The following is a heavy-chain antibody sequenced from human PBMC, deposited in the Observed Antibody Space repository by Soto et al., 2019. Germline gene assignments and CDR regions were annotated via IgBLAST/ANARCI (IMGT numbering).Heavy chain of an antibody. J-gene: IGHJ5*02. CDR1: GFTVSSNY. CDR3: ARMGDSSGYSGWFDP. CDR2: IYSGGST. Sequence: GGSLRLSCAASGFTVSSNYMSWVRQAPGKGLEWVSVIYSGGSTYYADSVKGGFTISRDNSKNTLYLQMNSLRAEDTAVYYCARMGDSSGYSGWFDPWGQGTLVTV. V-gene: IGHV3-66*01. D-gene: IGHD3-22*01.